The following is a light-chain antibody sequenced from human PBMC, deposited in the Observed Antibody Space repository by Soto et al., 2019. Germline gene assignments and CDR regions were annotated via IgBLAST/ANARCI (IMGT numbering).Light chain of an antibody. CDR1: SSDVGGYNF. J-gene: IGLJ3*02. V-gene: IGLV2-14*03. CDR3: CSHSSSITWM. CDR2: EVT. Sequence: QSALTQTASVSGSPGQSITISCTGTSSDVGGYNFVSWYQQHPGKAPKLIIHEVTNRLSGVSGRFSGSKSGNTASLTISGLQAEDEAVYYCCSHSSSITWMFGGGTKLTVL.